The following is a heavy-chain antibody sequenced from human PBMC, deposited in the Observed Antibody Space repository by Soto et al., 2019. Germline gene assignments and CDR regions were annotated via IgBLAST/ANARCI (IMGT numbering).Heavy chain of an antibody. J-gene: IGHJ5*02. CDR3: ASSKGAYSNYIT. V-gene: IGHV3-23*01. Sequence: EVQLLESGGGLVQPGGSPRLSCAASGFTFSNYAMSWVRQAPGKGLEWVSAISTSGGTTYYADSVKGRFIISRDNSKNTLSLQMNSLRAEDTAVYYCASSKGAYSNYITWGQGTLVTVSS. CDR1: GFTFSNYA. D-gene: IGHD4-4*01. CDR2: ISTSGGTT.